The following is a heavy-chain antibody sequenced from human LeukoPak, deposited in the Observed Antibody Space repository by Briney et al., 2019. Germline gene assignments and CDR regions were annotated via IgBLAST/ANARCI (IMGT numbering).Heavy chain of an antibody. D-gene: IGHD6-19*01. V-gene: IGHV3-33*01. Sequence: GGSPRLSCAASGFTFSSYGMHWVRQAPGKGLEWVAVIWYDGSNKYYADPVKGRFTISRDNSKNTMYLQMNSLRAEDTAVYYCARDKAPVIAVAGLFDYWGQRTLVTVSS. CDR1: GFTFSSYG. CDR3: ARDKAPVIAVAGLFDY. CDR2: IWYDGSNK. J-gene: IGHJ4*02.